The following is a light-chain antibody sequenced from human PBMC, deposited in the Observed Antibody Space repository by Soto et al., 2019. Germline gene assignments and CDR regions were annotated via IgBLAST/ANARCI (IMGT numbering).Light chain of an antibody. Sequence: QLVLTQPPSVSAAPGQKVIISCSGSSSNIGNNFVSWYQQLPGTAPKLLIFDNNKRPSGIPDRFSGSKSGTSATLGITGLQTGDEADYYCGTWDSSLSAGVFGGGTKLTVL. V-gene: IGLV1-51*01. CDR3: GTWDSSLSAGV. CDR2: DNN. J-gene: IGLJ3*02. CDR1: SSNIGNNF.